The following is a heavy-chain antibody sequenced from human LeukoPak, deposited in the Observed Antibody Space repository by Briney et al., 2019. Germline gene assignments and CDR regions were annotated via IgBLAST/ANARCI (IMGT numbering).Heavy chain of an antibody. CDR2: ISGSGGST. CDR3: ARGYGDLYFSRYYYYYMDV. Sequence: GGSLRLSCAASGFTFSSYAMSWVRQAPGKGLEWVSAISGSGGSTYYADSVKGRFTISRDNSKNTLYLQMNNLRAEDTAVYYCARGYGDLYFSRYYYYYMDVWGKGTTVTISS. CDR1: GFTFSSYA. V-gene: IGHV3-23*01. J-gene: IGHJ6*03. D-gene: IGHD4-17*01.